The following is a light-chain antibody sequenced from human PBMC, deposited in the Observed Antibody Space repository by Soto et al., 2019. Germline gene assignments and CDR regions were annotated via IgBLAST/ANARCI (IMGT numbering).Light chain of an antibody. CDR2: DVA. CDR3: VSFTSSTTYV. Sequence: QSALTQPASVSASPGQSTTISCTGTSSDVGGSNFVSWYQQHPGKPPKLIIYDVATRPSGVSNRFSGSKSGSTASLILSRLQTEDEADYYCVSFTSSTTYVFGSGTKVTVL. J-gene: IGLJ1*01. CDR1: SSDVGGSNF. V-gene: IGLV2-14*03.